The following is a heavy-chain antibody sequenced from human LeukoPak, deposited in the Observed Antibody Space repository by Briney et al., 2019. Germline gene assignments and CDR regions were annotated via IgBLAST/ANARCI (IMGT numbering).Heavy chain of an antibody. D-gene: IGHD6-13*01. CDR2: IKSKTDGGTT. J-gene: IGHJ4*02. Sequence: GSLRLSCAASGFTFSNAYMSWVRQAPGKGLEWVGRIKSKTDGGTTDYAAPVKGRFTISRDDSKNTLYLQMNSLRAEDTAVYYCAKESYQQLVRGQLNFDYWGQGTLVTVSS. CDR3: AKESYQQLVRGQLNFDY. V-gene: IGHV3-15*01. CDR1: GFTFSNAY.